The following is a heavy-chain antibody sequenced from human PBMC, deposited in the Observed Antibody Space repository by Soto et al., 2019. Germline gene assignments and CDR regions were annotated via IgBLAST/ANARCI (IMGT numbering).Heavy chain of an antibody. J-gene: IGHJ4*02. D-gene: IGHD6-6*01. Sequence: QVQLVQSGAEVKKPGSSVKVSCKASGGTFSSYAISWVRQAPGQGLEWMGGIIPIFGTANYAQKFQGRVXXXXXXXXXXXXMELSSLRSEDTAVYYCAXGTESEYSSSSSFDYWGQGTLVTVSS. CDR3: AXGTESEYSSSSSFDY. CDR2: IIPIFGTA. V-gene: IGHV1-69*01. CDR1: GGTFSSYA.